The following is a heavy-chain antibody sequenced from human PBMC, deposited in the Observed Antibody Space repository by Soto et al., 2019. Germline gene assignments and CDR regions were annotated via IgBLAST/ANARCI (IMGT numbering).Heavy chain of an antibody. Sequence: GGSLRLSCAASGFTFRIFAIQWVRQAPGKGLKWVAGISYDGTNTFYADSVKGRFTISRDNSKNMLYVQMHSLRSDDTAVYYCARGGDYNWHFDAFDIWGQGTMVTV. D-gene: IGHD1-7*01. CDR1: GFTFRIFA. V-gene: IGHV3-30-3*01. CDR2: ISYDGTNT. J-gene: IGHJ3*02. CDR3: ARGGDYNWHFDAFDI.